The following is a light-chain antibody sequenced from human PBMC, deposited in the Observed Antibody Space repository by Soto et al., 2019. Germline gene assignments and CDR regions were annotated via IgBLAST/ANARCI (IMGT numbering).Light chain of an antibody. J-gene: IGLJ2*01. CDR3: QTWGTGIYVV. CDR2: VNSDGSH. Sequence: QSVLTQSPSASASLGASVKLTCTLSSGHSTYAIAWHQQQPEKGPRYLMKVNSDGSHNKGDGIPDRFSGSSSGAERYLTISSLQSEDEADYYCQTWGTGIYVVFGGGTKLTVL. V-gene: IGLV4-69*01. CDR1: SGHSTYA.